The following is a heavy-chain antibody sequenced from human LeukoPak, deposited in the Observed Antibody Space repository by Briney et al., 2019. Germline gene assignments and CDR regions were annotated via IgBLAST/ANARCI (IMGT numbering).Heavy chain of an antibody. CDR3: AREAVWFRYYMDV. CDR2: IYTSGST. V-gene: IGHV4-61*02. J-gene: IGHJ6*03. D-gene: IGHD3-10*01. CDR1: GGSISSGSYY. Sequence: SETLSLTCTVSGGSISSGSYYWSWIRQPAGKGLEWIGRIYTSGSTNYNPSLKSRVTISVDTSKNQFSLKLSSVTAADTAVYYYAREAVWFRYYMDVWGKGTTVTVSS.